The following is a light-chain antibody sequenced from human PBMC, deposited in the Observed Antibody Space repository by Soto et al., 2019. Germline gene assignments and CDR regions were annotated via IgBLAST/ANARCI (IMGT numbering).Light chain of an antibody. V-gene: IGKV1-39*01. Sequence: DIQMTQSPSSLSASVVDGVTITFLASQSISIYLNWYQQKPGKAPKFLIYAASNLQSGVPSRFSGSGSGADFTLTISSLQPEDFATYYCQQSYSTPPTFGQGTKVDIK. CDR3: QQSYSTPPT. CDR1: QSISIY. CDR2: AAS. J-gene: IGKJ1*01.